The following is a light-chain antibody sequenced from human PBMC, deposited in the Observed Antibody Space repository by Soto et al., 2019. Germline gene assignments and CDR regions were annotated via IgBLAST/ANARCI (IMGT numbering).Light chain of an antibody. CDR3: QSYDSSLSGV. CDR1: SSSIGAGYD. J-gene: IGLJ1*01. Sequence: QSVLTQPPSVSGAPGQRVTISCTGSSSSIGAGYDVHWYQQLPGTAPKLLIYGNSNRPSGVPDRFSGSKSGTSASLAITGLQAEDEADYYCQSYDSSLSGVFGTGTK. V-gene: IGLV1-40*01. CDR2: GNS.